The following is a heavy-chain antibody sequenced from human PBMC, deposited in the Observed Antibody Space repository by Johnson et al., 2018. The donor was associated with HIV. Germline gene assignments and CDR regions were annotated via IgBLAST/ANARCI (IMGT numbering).Heavy chain of an antibody. J-gene: IGHJ3*02. Sequence: VQLVESGGGVVQPGRSLRLSCAASGFTFSSYVMHWVRQAPGKGLEWVAGISGSGISTHYADSVKGRFTISRDDSKNSLYLQMNSLKTEDAAVYYGARCYYDSGGYADAFDIWGQGTMVTVSS. CDR2: ISGSGIST. CDR1: GFTFSSYV. CDR3: ARCYYDSGGYADAFDI. V-gene: IGHV3-23*04. D-gene: IGHD3-22*01.